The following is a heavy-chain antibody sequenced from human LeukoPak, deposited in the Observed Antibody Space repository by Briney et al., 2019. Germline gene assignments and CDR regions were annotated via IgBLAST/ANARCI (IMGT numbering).Heavy chain of an antibody. CDR2: MYYSGST. J-gene: IGHJ4*02. CDR3: AREREMATTYDY. D-gene: IGHD5-24*01. Sequence: SDSVSLICALYGGSFSSYYWGWIRQPPGRGREWIGSMYYSGSTDYNPSLKSRVTISVDTSKNQFSLKLSSVTAADTAVYYCAREREMATTYDYWGQGTLVTVSS. V-gene: IGHV4-39*07. CDR1: GGSFSSYY.